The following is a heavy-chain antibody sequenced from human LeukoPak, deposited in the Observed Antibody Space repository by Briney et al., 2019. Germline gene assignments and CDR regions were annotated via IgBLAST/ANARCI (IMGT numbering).Heavy chain of an antibody. J-gene: IGHJ4*02. CDR3: ARAHYYDSSGYFFDY. V-gene: IGHV4-39*01. CDR2: IYYSGST. Sequence: SETLSLTCTVSGGSISSSSYYWGWIRQPPGKGLEWIGSIYYSGSTYYNPSLKSRVTISVDTSKNQFSLKLSSVTAADTAVYYCARAHYYDSSGYFFDYWGQGTLVTVSS. CDR1: GGSISSSSYY. D-gene: IGHD3-22*01.